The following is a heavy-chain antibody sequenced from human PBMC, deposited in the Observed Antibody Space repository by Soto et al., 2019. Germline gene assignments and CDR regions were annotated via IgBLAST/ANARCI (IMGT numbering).Heavy chain of an antibody. J-gene: IGHJ5*02. D-gene: IGHD5-18*01. Sequence: EVQLVESGGGLVQPGRSLRLSCAASGFTFDDYAMHWVRQAPGKGLEWVSGTSWNSGSIGYADSVKGRFTISRDNAKNSLYLQMNSLRAEDTALYYCAKELLTGWHTAGLGNWFDPWGQGTLVTVSS. CDR1: GFTFDDYA. V-gene: IGHV3-9*01. CDR3: AKELLTGWHTAGLGNWFDP. CDR2: TSWNSGSI.